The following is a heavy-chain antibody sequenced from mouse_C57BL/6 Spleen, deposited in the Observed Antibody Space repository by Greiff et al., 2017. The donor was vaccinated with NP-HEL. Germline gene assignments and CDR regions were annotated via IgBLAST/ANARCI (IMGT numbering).Heavy chain of an antibody. CDR1: GYNFKSYD. Sequence: QVQLKESGPELVKPGASVKLSCKASGYNFKSYDINWVKQRPGQGLEWIGWIYPRDGSTKYNEKFKGKATLTVDTSSNTAYMELHSLASEDSAVYFCAKSRDRRGSPWGQGTLVTVSA. D-gene: IGHD2-14*01. J-gene: IGHJ3*01. V-gene: IGHV1-85*01. CDR2: IYPRDGST. CDR3: AKSRDRRGSP.